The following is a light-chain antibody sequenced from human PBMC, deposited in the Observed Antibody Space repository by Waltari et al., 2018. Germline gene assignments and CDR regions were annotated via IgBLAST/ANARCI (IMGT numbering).Light chain of an antibody. CDR2: EVN. Sequence: QSALTQPPPASGSPGQSLTLSFTGTSSDVGGYVFFPCYQQHPGKAPKFIIVEVNKGPSGVLDRFSGSKSGNTASLTIYGLQPGEEADYISSSYAGSNNFVVFGGGSKLTVL. CDR3: SSYAGSNNFVV. CDR1: SSDVGGYVF. J-gene: IGLJ2*01. V-gene: IGLV2-8*01.